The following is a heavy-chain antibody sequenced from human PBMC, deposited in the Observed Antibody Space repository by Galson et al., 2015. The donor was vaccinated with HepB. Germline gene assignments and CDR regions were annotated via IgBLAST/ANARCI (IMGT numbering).Heavy chain of an antibody. CDR1: GYSFTSYW. CDR2: LYPGDSDT. V-gene: IGHV5-51*01. D-gene: IGHD6-19*01. Sequence: QSGAEVNKPGESLTISCTGSGYSFTSYWIDWVRQMPGKGLEWMGILYPGDSDTRYSPSFQGQVTISADKSSSTAYLQWSSLKASDAAMYYCARRRQWLGGFDYWGQGTLVTVSS. CDR3: ARRRQWLGGFDY. J-gene: IGHJ4*02.